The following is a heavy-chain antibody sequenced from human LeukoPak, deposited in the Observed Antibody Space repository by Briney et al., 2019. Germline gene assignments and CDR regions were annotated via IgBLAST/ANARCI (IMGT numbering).Heavy chain of an antibody. Sequence: SETLSLTCTVSGGSITSGDHYWNWIRQPPGKGLEWIGYIYYSGTTSYNPSLKSRLTISVDTSKNQFSLNQNSVTAADTAVYYCARWYYYGSGRRQFDYWGQGTLVTVSS. CDR2: IYYSGTT. J-gene: IGHJ4*02. D-gene: IGHD3-10*01. CDR1: GGSITSGDHY. V-gene: IGHV4-30-4*01. CDR3: ARWYYYGSGRRQFDY.